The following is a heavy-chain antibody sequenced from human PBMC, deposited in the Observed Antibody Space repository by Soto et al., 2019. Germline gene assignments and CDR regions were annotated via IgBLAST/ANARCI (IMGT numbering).Heavy chain of an antibody. Sequence: QVQLVQSGAEVKKPGSSVKVSCKASGGTFSSYTISWVRQAPRQGLEWMGGIIPMFGTTNYAQKFQGRVTITADESTSTACMELFSLRSEDTAVYYCARGDDILTGSNWFDPWGQGTLLTVSS. V-gene: IGHV1-69*01. CDR1: GGTFSSYT. CDR2: IIPMFGTT. J-gene: IGHJ5*02. D-gene: IGHD3-9*01. CDR3: ARGDDILTGSNWFDP.